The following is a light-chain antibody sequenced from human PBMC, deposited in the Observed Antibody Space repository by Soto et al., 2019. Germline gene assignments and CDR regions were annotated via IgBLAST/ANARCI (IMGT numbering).Light chain of an antibody. CDR1: SSDVGGYNY. CDR2: DVS. Sequence: QSALTQPASVSGSPGQSITISCTGTSSDVGGYNYVSWYQQHPGKDPELMIYDVSNRPSGVSNRFSGSKSGNTASLTISGLQAEDDADYYCNSYTSSSTLVVFGGGTKLTVL. CDR3: NSYTSSSTLVV. V-gene: IGLV2-14*01. J-gene: IGLJ2*01.